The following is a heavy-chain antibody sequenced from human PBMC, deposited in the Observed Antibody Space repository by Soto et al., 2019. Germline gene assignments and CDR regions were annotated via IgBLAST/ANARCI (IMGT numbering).Heavy chain of an antibody. V-gene: IGHV3-30*04. CDR1: GFTFSSYA. D-gene: IGHD6-6*01. Sequence: GGSLRLSCAASGFTFSSYAMHWVRQAPGKGLEWVAVISYDGSNKYYADSVKGRFTISRDNSKNTLYLQMNSLRAEDTAVYYCARERNAARNWFDPWGQGTLVTVSS. J-gene: IGHJ5*02. CDR2: ISYDGSNK. CDR3: ARERNAARNWFDP.